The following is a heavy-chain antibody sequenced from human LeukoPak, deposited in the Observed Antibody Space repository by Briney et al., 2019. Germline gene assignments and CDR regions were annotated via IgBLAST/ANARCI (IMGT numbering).Heavy chain of an antibody. D-gene: IGHD3-10*01. CDR2: IWYDGSNK. J-gene: IGHJ5*02. CDR1: GFTFSSYA. CDR3: ARDKGSGSYLVWFDP. V-gene: IGHV3-33*08. Sequence: GGSLRLSCAASGFTFSSYAMSWVRQAPGKGLEWVAAIWYDGSNKNYADSVKGRFTISRDNSKNTLYLQMNSLRVEDTAVYYCARDKGSGSYLVWFDPWGQGTLVTVSS.